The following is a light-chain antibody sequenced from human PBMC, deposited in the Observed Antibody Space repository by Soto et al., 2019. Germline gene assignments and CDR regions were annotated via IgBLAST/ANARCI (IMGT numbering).Light chain of an antibody. Sequence: EIVLTQSPATLSLSPGERATLSCRASQSVSSYLAWYQQKPGQAPRLLIYDASNRATGIPARFSGSGSGTDFTLTISSLEPEHFAVYYCQQRSNWPPVKFGNGTRLEI. V-gene: IGKV3-11*01. CDR3: QQRSNWPPVK. CDR1: QSVSSY. CDR2: DAS. J-gene: IGKJ5*01.